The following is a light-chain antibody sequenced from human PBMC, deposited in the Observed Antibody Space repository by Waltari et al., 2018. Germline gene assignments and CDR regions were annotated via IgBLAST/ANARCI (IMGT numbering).Light chain of an antibody. CDR1: SSDIGDYNY. J-gene: IGLJ1*01. CDR2: DVT. CDR3: CSYAGGFVYV. Sequence: QSALTQPRSVSGSPGQSVAISCTGTSSDIGDYNYVSWYQQHPGKAPKLMIYDVTKRPSVVPDRFSCSKSGNTASLTISGLQAEDEADYYCCSYAGGFVYVFGTGTKVTVL. V-gene: IGLV2-11*01.